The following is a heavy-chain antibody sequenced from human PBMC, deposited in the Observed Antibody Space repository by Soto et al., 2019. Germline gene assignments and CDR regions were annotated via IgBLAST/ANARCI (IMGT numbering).Heavy chain of an antibody. CDR1: GFTFSSYA. Sequence: GGSLRLSCAASGFTFSSYAMHWVRQAPGKGLEWVAVISYDGSNKYYADSVKGRFTISRDNSKNTLYLQMNSLRAEDTAVYYCARDARRDGHNSGFDYWGQGTLVTVSS. V-gene: IGHV3-30-3*01. CDR3: ARDARRDGHNSGFDY. J-gene: IGHJ4*02. CDR2: ISYDGSNK.